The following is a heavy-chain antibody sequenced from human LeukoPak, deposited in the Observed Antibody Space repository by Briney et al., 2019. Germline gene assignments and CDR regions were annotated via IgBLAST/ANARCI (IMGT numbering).Heavy chain of an antibody. CDR1: GFTFSTCP. D-gene: IGHD3-10*01. V-gene: IGHV3-23*01. CDR3: AKDDAFKWFVDNY. CDR2: TSFSGDAT. Sequence: PGGSLRLSCAASGFTFSTCPLAWVRQAPGRGLEWVSTTSFSGDATYYADSVKGRFTISRDNSRNTLYLQMNSLRAEDTALYYCAKDDAFKWFVDNYWGQGTLVTVSS. J-gene: IGHJ4*02.